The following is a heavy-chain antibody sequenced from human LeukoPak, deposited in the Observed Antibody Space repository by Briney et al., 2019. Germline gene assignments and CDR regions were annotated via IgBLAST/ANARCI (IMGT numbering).Heavy chain of an antibody. D-gene: IGHD3-22*01. CDR1: GFTVSSYW. CDR2: IRRDGTT. Sequence: PGGSLRLSCAASGFTVSSYWIHWVRHAPGKGLVWVSLIRRDGTTSFAASVQGRFTISRDNARNTLYLQMNSLAAEDTALYYCAGYYYDSSRGFDLWGQGTLVTVSA. J-gene: IGHJ5*02. CDR3: AGYYYDSSRGFDL. V-gene: IGHV3-74*01.